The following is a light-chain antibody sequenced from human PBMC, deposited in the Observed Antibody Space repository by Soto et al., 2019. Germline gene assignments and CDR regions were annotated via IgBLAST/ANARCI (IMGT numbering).Light chain of an antibody. CDR1: QSVSSN. Sequence: EIVMTQSPGTLSVSPGERATLSCRASQSVSSNLAWYQQKPGQAPRLLIYGASTRATGIPARFSGSGSETEFTLTISSLQSADFAVYYCQQFYKWPRTFGQGTKVEIK. V-gene: IGKV3-15*01. J-gene: IGKJ1*01. CDR3: QQFYKWPRT. CDR2: GAS.